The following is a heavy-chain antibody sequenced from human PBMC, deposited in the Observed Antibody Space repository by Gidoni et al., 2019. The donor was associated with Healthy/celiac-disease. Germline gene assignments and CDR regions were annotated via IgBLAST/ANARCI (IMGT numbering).Heavy chain of an antibody. CDR1: AYTSPSYG. J-gene: IGHJ4*02. D-gene: IGHD6-13*01. CDR3: ARAPYSSSSYYFDY. Sequence: QVQPLQPVPEVKKPAASLMVFCMASAYTSPSYGITWVRQAPGQGLEWMGWISAYNGNTNYAQKLQGRVTMTTDTSTSTAYMELRSLRSDDTAVYYCARAPYSSSSYYFDYWGQGTLVTVSS. CDR2: ISAYNGNT. V-gene: IGHV1-18*01.